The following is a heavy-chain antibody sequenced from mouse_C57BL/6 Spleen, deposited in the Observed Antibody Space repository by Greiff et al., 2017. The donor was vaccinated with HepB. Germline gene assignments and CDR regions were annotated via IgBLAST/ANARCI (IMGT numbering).Heavy chain of an antibody. CDR1: GYAFSSSW. V-gene: IGHV1-82*01. J-gene: IGHJ4*01. CDR2: IYPGDGDT. D-gene: IGHD3-3*01. CDR3: ARRALRAMDY. Sequence: VQLQQSGPELVKPGASVKISCKASGYAFSSSWINWVKQRPGKGLEWIGRIYPGDGDTNYNGKFKGKATLTADKSSSTAYMQLSSLTSEDSAVYFCARRALRAMDYWGQGTSVTVSS.